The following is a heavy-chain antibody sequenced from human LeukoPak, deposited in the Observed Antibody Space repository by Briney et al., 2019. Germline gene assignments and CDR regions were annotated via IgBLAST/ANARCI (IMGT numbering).Heavy chain of an antibody. CDR3: ASHGSGNLYYYYMDV. J-gene: IGHJ6*03. D-gene: IGHD3-10*01. CDR2: IIPIFGTA. CDR1: GGTFSSYA. Sequence: ASVKVSCKASGGTFSSYAISWVRQARGQGLEWMGGIIPIFGTANYAQKFQGRVTITTDESTSTAYMELSSLRSEDTAVYYCASHGSGNLYYYYMDVWGKGTTVTVSS. V-gene: IGHV1-69*05.